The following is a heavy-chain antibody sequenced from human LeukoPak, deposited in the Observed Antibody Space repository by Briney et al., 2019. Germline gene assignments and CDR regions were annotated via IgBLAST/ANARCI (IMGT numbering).Heavy chain of an antibody. Sequence: SETLSLTCPVSGGSLSSICYYWGWIRQPPGRGLEWIGSIYYSESTYYNPSLKTRVTISVDPSKNQFSLQLGSVTAADSAVYYCARDRGRGWYALDYWGQGTLVTVSS. J-gene: IGHJ4*02. D-gene: IGHD6-19*01. V-gene: IGHV4-39*07. CDR2: IYYSEST. CDR3: ARDRGRGWYALDY. CDR1: GGSLSSICYY.